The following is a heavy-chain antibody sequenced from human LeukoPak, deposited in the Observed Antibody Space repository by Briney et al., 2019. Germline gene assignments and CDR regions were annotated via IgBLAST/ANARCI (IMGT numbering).Heavy chain of an antibody. D-gene: IGHD2-2*02. CDR1: GGTFSSYA. CDR3: ARGPGGCSSTSCYMVNDAFDI. Sequence: ASVKVSCKASGGTFSSYAISWVRQAPGQGLEWTGGIIPIFGTANYAQKFQGRVTITADESTSTAYMELSSLRSEDTAVYYCARGPGGCSSTSCYMVNDAFDIWGQGTMVTVSS. J-gene: IGHJ3*02. V-gene: IGHV1-69*13. CDR2: IIPIFGTA.